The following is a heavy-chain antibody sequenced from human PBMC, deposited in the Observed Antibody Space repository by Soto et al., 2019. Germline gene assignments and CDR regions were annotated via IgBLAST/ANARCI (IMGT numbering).Heavy chain of an antibody. CDR3: ARDSRYSVTGWFDP. CDR1: GFTFSSYG. D-gene: IGHD5-12*01. V-gene: IGHV3-48*02. Sequence: GGSLRLSCAASGFTFSSYGMHWVRQAPGKGLEWVSYISSSSSTIYYADSVKGRFTISRDNAKNSLYLQMNSLRDEDTAVYYCARDSRYSVTGWFDPWGQGTLVTVSS. J-gene: IGHJ5*02. CDR2: ISSSSSTI.